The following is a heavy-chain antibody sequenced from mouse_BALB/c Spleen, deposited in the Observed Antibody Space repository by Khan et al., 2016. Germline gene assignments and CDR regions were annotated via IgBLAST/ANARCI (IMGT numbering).Heavy chain of an antibody. CDR2: IWGDGNT. CDR1: GFSLTTYA. V-gene: IGHV2-3*01. CDR3: AKNPSNCGVDYFDY. J-gene: IGHJ2*01. D-gene: IGHD4-1*01. Sequence: QVQLKESGPGLVAPSQSLSITCTVSGFSLTTYAVSWVRQPPGNGLEWLGVIWGDGNTNYHSALKSRLSISKDNSKSQVVLRLNRLQADDTANYYCAKNPSNCGVDYFDYWGQGTTLTVSS.